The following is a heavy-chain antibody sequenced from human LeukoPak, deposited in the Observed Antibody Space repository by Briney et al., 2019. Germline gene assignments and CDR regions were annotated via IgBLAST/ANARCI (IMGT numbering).Heavy chain of an antibody. D-gene: IGHD2-21*01. Sequence: PSETLSLTCAVSGYSMASGYYWGWSRQPPGKGLELIASIYHSGSASYNPSLRSRVTISLDTSKNDFSLKLSSVTAADTAVYYCARLPHCDGARCHGGGYDFDYWGQGILVTVSS. J-gene: IGHJ4*02. V-gene: IGHV4-38-2*01. CDR1: GYSMASGYY. CDR3: ARLPHCDGARCHGGGYDFDY. CDR2: IYHSGSA.